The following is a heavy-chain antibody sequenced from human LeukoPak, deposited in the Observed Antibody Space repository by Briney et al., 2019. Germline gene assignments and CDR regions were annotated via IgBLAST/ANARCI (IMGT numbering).Heavy chain of an antibody. CDR2: ISAYNGNT. CDR3: ARDRDSSSDTDFQH. V-gene: IGHV1-18*01. D-gene: IGHD6-13*01. Sequence: ASVKVSCKASGYTFTNYGISWVRQAPGQGLEWMGGISAYNGNTNYAQKLQGRVTMTTDTSTSTAYMELRSLRSDDTAVYYCARDRDSSSDTDFQHWGQGTLVTVSS. CDR1: GYTFTNYG. J-gene: IGHJ1*01.